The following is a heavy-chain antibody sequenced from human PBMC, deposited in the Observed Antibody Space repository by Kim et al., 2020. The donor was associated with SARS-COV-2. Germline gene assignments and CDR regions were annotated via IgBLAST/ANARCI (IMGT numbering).Heavy chain of an antibody. D-gene: IGHD2-15*01. CDR1: GFTFSSYA. J-gene: IGHJ4*02. CDR2: ISYDGSNK. CDR3: ARAGGVVVVAASEFDY. Sequence: GGSLRLSCAASGFTFSSYAMHWVRQAPGKGLEWVAVISYDGSNKYYADSVKGRFTISRDNSKNTLYLQMNSLRAEDTAVYYCARAGGVVVVAASEFDYWGQGTLVTVSS. V-gene: IGHV3-30*04.